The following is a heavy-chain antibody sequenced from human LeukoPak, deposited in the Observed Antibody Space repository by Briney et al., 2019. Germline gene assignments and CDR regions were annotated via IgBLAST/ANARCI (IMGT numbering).Heavy chain of an antibody. Sequence: SETLSLTCTVSGGSISSYYWSWIRQPPGKGLEWIGYIYYSGSTNYNPSLKSRVTISVDTSKNQFSLKLSSVTAADTAVYYCARHASYDFWSGYYTQWSTNYGMDVWGEGTMVTVSS. V-gene: IGHV4-59*08. J-gene: IGHJ6*04. CDR2: IYYSGST. D-gene: IGHD3-3*01. CDR3: ARHASYDFWSGYYTQWSTNYGMDV. CDR1: GGSISSYY.